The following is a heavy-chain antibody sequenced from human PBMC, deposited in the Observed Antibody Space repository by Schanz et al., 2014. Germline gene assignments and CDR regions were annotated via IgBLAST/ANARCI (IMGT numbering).Heavy chain of an antibody. CDR3: ARDGVDAAAGGNY. Sequence: QVQLVQSGAEVKKPGASVKVSCKASGYTFTSYGISWVRQAPGQGLEWMGRIISILGIPNYAQKFQGRVTFTADKSTSTAYMELSRLKSDDTAVYYCARDGVDAAAGGNYWGQGTLVTVSS. CDR2: IISILGIP. V-gene: IGHV1-69*04. J-gene: IGHJ4*02. D-gene: IGHD6-13*01. CDR1: GYTFTSYG.